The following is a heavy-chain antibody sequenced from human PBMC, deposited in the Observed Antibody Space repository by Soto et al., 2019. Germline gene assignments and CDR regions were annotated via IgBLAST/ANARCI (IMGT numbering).Heavy chain of an antibody. J-gene: IGHJ6*02. Sequence: SVKVSCKASGGTFSSYAISWVRQAPGQGLEWMGGIIPIFGTANYAQKFQGRVTITADESTSTAYMELSSLRSEDTAVYYCARGPRNYYYYYGMDVSGQGTTVTVSS. CDR1: GGTFSSYA. V-gene: IGHV1-69*13. CDR2: IIPIFGTA. CDR3: ARGPRNYYYYYGMDV.